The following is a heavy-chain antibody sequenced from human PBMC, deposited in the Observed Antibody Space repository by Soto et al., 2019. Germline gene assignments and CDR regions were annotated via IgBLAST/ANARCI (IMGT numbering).Heavy chain of an antibody. J-gene: IGHJ5*01. D-gene: IGHD7-27*01. V-gene: IGHV4-30-4*01. CDR3: ARGRYCLTGRCFPNWFDS. CDR1: GDSISNLDYF. Sequence: SETLSLTCSVSGDSISNLDYFWAWIRQPPGQALEYIGYIYKSATTHYNPSFESRVAISVDTSKSQFSLNVTSVTAADTAVYFCARGRYCLTGRCFPNWFDSWGQGALVTVSS. CDR2: IYKSATT.